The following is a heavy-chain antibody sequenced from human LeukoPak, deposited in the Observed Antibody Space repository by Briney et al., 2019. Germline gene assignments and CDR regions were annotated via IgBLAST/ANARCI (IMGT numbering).Heavy chain of an antibody. D-gene: IGHD3-22*01. CDR3: ARGERFSSGFESVGGDY. Sequence: PGGSLRLSCAASGFTFSSYAMSWVRQAPGKGMEWVAVISYDGSDKYYADSVKGRFTISRDNSKNTQYLQVNSLRPEDTAVYYCARGERFSSGFESVGGDYWGQGTLVTVSS. J-gene: IGHJ4*02. CDR2: ISYDGSDK. CDR1: GFTFSSYA. V-gene: IGHV3-30-3*01.